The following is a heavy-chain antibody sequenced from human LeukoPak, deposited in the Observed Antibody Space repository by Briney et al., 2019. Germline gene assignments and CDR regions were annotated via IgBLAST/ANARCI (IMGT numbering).Heavy chain of an antibody. D-gene: IGHD2-2*01. CDR3: ARDGIVVVPAAMFEYSSPSDAFDI. J-gene: IGHJ3*02. V-gene: IGHV3-7*01. CDR2: IKQDGSEK. CDR1: GFTFSSYW. Sequence: GGSLRLSCAASGFTFSSYWMSWVRQAPGKGLEWVANIKQDGSEKYYVDSVKGRCTISRDNAKNSLYLQMNSLRAEDTAVYYCARDGIVVVPAAMFEYSSPSDAFDIWGQGTMVTVSS.